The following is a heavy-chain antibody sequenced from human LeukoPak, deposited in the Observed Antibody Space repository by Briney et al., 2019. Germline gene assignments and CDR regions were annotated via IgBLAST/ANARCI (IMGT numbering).Heavy chain of an antibody. CDR3: ASRKLGNDY. D-gene: IGHD7-27*01. V-gene: IGHV4-59*02. Sequence: PSETLSLTCTVSGGSVSDYYWSWTRQSPGKGLEWIGYIYYTGSTSYNPSLRSRATMSADTSKNQFSLKLSSVTAADTAVYYCASRKLGNDYWGQGTLVTVSS. CDR1: GGSVSDYY. CDR2: IYYTGST. J-gene: IGHJ4*02.